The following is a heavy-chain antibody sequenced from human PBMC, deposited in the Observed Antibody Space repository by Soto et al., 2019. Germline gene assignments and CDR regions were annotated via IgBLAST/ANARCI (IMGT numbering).Heavy chain of an antibody. J-gene: IGHJ3*01. CDR3: AKKGLGSLATFCSTGDCHYAFDL. Sequence: EVQLLESGGGVVQPGGSLRLSCAASGFPFMHYALSWVRQAPGKGLEWVSTISGGGDGTYYADSVKGRFTISRENSRNTVYLQMNSLRADDTAVYYSAKKGLGSLATFCSTGDCHYAFDLWGQGTIVTVSS. V-gene: IGHV3-23*01. D-gene: IGHD2-21*02. CDR2: ISGGGDGT. CDR1: GFPFMHYA.